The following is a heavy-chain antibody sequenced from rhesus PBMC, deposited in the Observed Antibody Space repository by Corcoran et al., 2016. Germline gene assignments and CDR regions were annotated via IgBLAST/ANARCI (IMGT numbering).Heavy chain of an antibody. J-gene: IGHJ6*01. Sequence: EVQLVESGGGLVQPGGSLRLSCAASGFTFSSYGMSWVRQAPGKGLEWVSYINNVGGSTNYADSVKGRFTISRDNSKNTLSLQMNSLRAEDTAVYYCAKDREWLLHRGGLDSWGQGVVVTVSS. CDR2: INNVGGST. CDR1: GFTFSSYG. CDR3: AKDREWLLHRGGLDS. V-gene: IGHV3S5*01. D-gene: IGHD3-28*01.